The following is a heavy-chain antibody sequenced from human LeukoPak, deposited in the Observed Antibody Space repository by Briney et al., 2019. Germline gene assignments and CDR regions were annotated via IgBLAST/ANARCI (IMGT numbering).Heavy chain of an antibody. CDR3: ARSSGSYRPFDS. D-gene: IGHD3-22*01. V-gene: IGHV3-48*03. CDR1: GFTFSSFE. CDR2: ISHTGDI. Sequence: GGSLRLSCAASGFTFSSFEMNWVRQAPGRGLEWISHISHTGDIKYADSVKGRFTISRDNAKNSQYLQMASLRAEDTAVYYCARSSGSYRPFDSWGQGTLVTVSS. J-gene: IGHJ4*02.